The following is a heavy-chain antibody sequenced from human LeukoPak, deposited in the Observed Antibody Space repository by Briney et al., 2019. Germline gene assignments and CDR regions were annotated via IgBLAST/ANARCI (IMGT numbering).Heavy chain of an antibody. CDR3: ARSDGGDRPNFDY. CDR2: ISYDGSNQ. D-gene: IGHD2-21*02. Sequence: GGSLRLSCAASGFTFSKYLVHRDRQAPGKELVGVAVISYDGSNQYYADSVKGRFTISRDNSKNTLYLQMNSLRAEDTAVYYCARSDGGDRPNFDYWGQGTLVTVSS. CDR1: GFTFSKYL. V-gene: IGHV3-30-3*01. J-gene: IGHJ4*02.